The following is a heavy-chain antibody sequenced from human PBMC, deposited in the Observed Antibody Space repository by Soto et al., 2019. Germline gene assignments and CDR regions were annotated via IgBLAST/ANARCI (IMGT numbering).Heavy chain of an antibody. J-gene: IGHJ6*03. CDR1: GYTFTSYD. CDR2: MNPNSGNT. D-gene: IGHD4-17*01. Sequence: ASVKVSCKASGYTFTSYDINWVRQATGQGLEWMGWMNPNSGNTGYAQKFQGRVTMTRNTSISTAYMELSSLRSEDTAVYYCARRLDYGEYDSSFYMDVWGKGTTVTGSS. CDR3: ARRLDYGEYDSSFYMDV. V-gene: IGHV1-8*01.